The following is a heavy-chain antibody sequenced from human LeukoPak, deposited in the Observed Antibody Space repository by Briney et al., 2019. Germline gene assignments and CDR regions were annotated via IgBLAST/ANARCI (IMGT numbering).Heavy chain of an antibody. J-gene: IGHJ6*03. CDR1: GGSISSGSYY. CDR2: IYTSGST. D-gene: IGHD2-2*01. Sequence: SQTLSLTCTVSGGSISSGSYYWRWIRQPAGKGLEWIGRIYTSGSTNYNPSLKSRVTISVDTSKNQFSLKLSSVTAADTAVYYCARVPAAYPTYYYYYYMDVWGKGTTVTVSS. CDR3: ARVPAAYPTYYYYYYMDV. V-gene: IGHV4-61*02.